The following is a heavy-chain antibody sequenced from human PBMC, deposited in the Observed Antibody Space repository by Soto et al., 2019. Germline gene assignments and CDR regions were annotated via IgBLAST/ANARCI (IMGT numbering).Heavy chain of an antibody. J-gene: IGHJ6*02. V-gene: IGHV1-69*13. CDR3: AIAAAGTGYYYYYGMDV. D-gene: IGHD6-13*01. Sequence: GASVKVSCKASGGTFSSYAISWVRQAPGQGLEWMGGIIPIFGTANYAQKFQGRVTITADESTSTAYMELSSLRSEDTAVYYCAIAAAGTGYYYYYGMDVWGQGTTVTVSS. CDR1: GGTFSSYA. CDR2: IIPIFGTA.